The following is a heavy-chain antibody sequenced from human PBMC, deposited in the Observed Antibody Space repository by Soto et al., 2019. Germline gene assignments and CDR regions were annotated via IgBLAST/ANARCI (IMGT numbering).Heavy chain of an antibody. CDR1: GFIVSSNY. CDR2: IYRGGST. Sequence: EVQLVESGGGLVQPGGSLRLSCAASGFIVSSNYMSWVRQAPGKGLEWVSVIYRGGSTYYADSVKDRFTISRDNSKNTLYLQMNSLRAEDTAVYYCVRDVESCSGGCYLSEYGYWGQGTLVTISS. D-gene: IGHD2-15*01. V-gene: IGHV3-66*01. CDR3: VRDVESCSGGCYLSEYGY. J-gene: IGHJ4*02.